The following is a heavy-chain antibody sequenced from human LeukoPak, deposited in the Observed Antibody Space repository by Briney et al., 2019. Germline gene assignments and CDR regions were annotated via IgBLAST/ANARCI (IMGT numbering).Heavy chain of an antibody. CDR1: GFTFSSYA. CDR3: AKDTYSNYDRGYFDY. V-gene: IGHV3-23*01. CDR2: ISGSGGST. J-gene: IGHJ4*02. D-gene: IGHD4-11*01. Sequence: GGSLRLSCAASGFTFSSYAMSWVRQAPGKGLEWVSAISGSGGSTYYADSVKGRFTISRDNSKNTLYLQMNSLRAEDMALYYSAKDTYSNYDRGYFDYWGQGTLVTVSS.